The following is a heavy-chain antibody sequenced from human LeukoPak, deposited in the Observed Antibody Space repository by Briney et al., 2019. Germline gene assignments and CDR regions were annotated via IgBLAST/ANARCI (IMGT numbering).Heavy chain of an antibody. Sequence: SETLSLTCTVSGDSISSYYWSWIRQPPGKGLEWIGYIYYSGGTDYNPSLKSRVTISVDTSKNQFSLKLRCVTAADTAVYYCARHVTISRPYDASDVWGQGTMVTISP. V-gene: IGHV4-59*08. J-gene: IGHJ3*01. CDR3: ARHVTISRPYDASDV. D-gene: IGHD3-3*02. CDR2: IYYSGGT. CDR1: GDSISSYY.